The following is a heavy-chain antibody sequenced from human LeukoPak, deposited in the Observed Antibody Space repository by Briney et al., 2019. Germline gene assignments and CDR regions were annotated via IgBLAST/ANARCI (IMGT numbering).Heavy chain of an antibody. V-gene: IGHV4-59*01. J-gene: IGHJ4*02. Sequence: PSETLSLTCTVSGGSISSYYWSWIRQPPGKGLEWIGYIYYSGSTNYNPSLKSRVTISVDTSKNQFSLKLSSVTAADTAVYYCASLDSSGYLFDYWGQGTLVTVSS. CDR3: ASLDSSGYLFDY. CDR1: GGSISSYY. D-gene: IGHD3-22*01. CDR2: IYYSGST.